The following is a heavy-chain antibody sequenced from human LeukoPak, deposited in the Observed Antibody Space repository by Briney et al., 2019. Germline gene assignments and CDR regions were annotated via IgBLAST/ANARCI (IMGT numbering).Heavy chain of an antibody. CDR3: ATASRGYVDY. Sequence: GGSLRLSCAASGFTFSNAWMNWVRQAPGMRLKWVGRMKSKADGGTTDYAAPVKGRFSISRDDSKNVLYLQMNSLKTEDTAVYYCATASRGYVDYWGQGTLVTVSS. D-gene: IGHD3-22*01. V-gene: IGHV3-15*07. CDR2: MKSKADGGTT. CDR1: GFTFSNAW. J-gene: IGHJ4*02.